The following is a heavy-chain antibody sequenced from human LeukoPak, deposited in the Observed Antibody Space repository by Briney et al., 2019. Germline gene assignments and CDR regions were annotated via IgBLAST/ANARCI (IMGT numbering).Heavy chain of an antibody. Sequence: GGSLGLSCAASGFSFSVYYMFWIRQAPGKGLEWVSYISNSGGTIYYADSVKGRFTVSRDNAKNSLFLQMNNLRAEDTAVYFCARSARNEENDFWSGYSANWGQGTLVTVSS. CDR2: ISNSGGTI. CDR1: GFSFSVYY. V-gene: IGHV3-11*04. D-gene: IGHD3-3*01. CDR3: ARSARNEENDFWSGYSAN. J-gene: IGHJ4*01.